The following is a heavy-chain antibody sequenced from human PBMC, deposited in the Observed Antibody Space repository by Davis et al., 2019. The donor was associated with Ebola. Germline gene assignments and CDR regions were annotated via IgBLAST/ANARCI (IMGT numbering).Heavy chain of an antibody. CDR2: ISGSGGST. J-gene: IGHJ6*02. D-gene: IGHD4-17*01. V-gene: IGHV3-23*01. CDR1: GFTFSSYA. CDR3: AKDLTVNDYYYYGMDV. Sequence: GESLKISCAASGFTFSSYAMSWVRQAPGKGLEWVSAISGSGGSTYYADSVKGRFTISRDNSKNTLYLQMNSLRAEDTAVYYCAKDLTVNDYYYYGMDVWGQGTTVTVSS.